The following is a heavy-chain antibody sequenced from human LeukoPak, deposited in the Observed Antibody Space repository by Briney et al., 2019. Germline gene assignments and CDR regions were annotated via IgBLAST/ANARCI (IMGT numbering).Heavy chain of an antibody. CDR3: AKEAAAVGVGYFTP. CDR1: GLSVSNYA. J-gene: IGHJ5*02. V-gene: IGHV3-23*01. Sequence: HPGGSLRLSCAASGLSVSNYAMSLVRQTPGKGLEWVSAISGGDDYIFHSDSVKERFTTSRENSKKTVFLQMNSLRAEDPAIYYCAKEAAAVGVGYFTPWGQGTLVTVSS. CDR2: ISGGDDYI. D-gene: IGHD6-25*01.